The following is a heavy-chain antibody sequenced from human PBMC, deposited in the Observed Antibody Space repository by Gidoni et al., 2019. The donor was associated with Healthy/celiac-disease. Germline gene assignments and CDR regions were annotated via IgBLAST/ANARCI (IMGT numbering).Heavy chain of an antibody. CDR1: GGSISSGSYY. CDR2: IYTSGST. CDR3: ARLADSLGARHAFDI. Sequence: QVQLQESGPGLVKPSQTLSLTCTVSGGSISSGSYYWSWIRQPAGKGLEWIGRIYTSGSTNYNPSLKSRVTMSVDTSKNQFSLKLSSVTAADTAVYYCARLADSLGARHAFDIWGQGTMVTVFS. J-gene: IGHJ3*02. D-gene: IGHD2-15*01. V-gene: IGHV4-61*02.